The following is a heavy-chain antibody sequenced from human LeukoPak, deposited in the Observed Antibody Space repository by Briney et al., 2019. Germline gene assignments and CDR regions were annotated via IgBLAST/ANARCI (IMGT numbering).Heavy chain of an antibody. V-gene: IGHV3-30*18. Sequence: PGGSLRLSCAASGFTFSSYGMHWVRQAPGKGLEWVAVISYDGSNKYYADSVKGRFTISRDNPKNTLYLQMNSLRAEDTAVYYCAKDRYYYDSSGWSPWGQGTLVTVSS. CDR3: AKDRYYYDSSGWSP. J-gene: IGHJ5*02. CDR1: GFTFSSYG. CDR2: ISYDGSNK. D-gene: IGHD3-22*01.